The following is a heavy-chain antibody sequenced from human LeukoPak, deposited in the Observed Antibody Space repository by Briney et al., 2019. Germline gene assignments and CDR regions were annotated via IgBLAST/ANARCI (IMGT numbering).Heavy chain of an antibody. CDR1: GFTFRTSW. V-gene: IGHV3-30-3*01. CDR2: ISYDGSNK. D-gene: IGHD5-12*01. J-gene: IGHJ4*02. Sequence: PGGSLRLSCAASGFTFRTSWMHWVRRAPGKGLECVAVISYDGSNKYYADSVKGRFSISRDNSKNTLYLQMNSLRAEDTAVYYCARDLPQDIVATNPSLLLDYWGQGTLVTVSS. CDR3: ARDLPQDIVATNPSLLLDY.